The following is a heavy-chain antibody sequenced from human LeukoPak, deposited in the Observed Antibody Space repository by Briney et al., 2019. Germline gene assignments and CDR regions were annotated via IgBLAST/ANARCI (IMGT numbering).Heavy chain of an antibody. V-gene: IGHV3-74*01. CDR1: GFTFSTYW. CDR2: INSGETTT. D-gene: IGHD2-15*01. J-gene: IGHJ4*02. CDR3: TRSGYCSGGNCNSYFDS. Sequence: GGSLRLSCAASGFTFSTYWMHWVRQAPGKGLVWVSRINSGETTTRYADSVKGRFTISRDNAKSTLYLEMNSLRAEDTAVYYCTRSGYCSGGNCNSYFDSWGQGTLVTVSS.